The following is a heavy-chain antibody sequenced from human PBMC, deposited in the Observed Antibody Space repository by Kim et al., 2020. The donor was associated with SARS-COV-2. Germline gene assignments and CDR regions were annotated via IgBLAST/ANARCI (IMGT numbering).Heavy chain of an antibody. J-gene: IGHJ4*02. CDR2: VTT. V-gene: IGHV3-23*01. D-gene: IGHD3-16*01. CDR3: AKGGSYIDY. Sequence: VTTYDADSVKGRFTISRDNSKTTLYLQMNSLRAEDTAVYYCAKGGSYIDYWGQGTLVTVSS.